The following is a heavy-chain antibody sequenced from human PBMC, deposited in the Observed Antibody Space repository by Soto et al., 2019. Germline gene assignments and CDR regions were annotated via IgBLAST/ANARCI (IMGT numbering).Heavy chain of an antibody. CDR3: ASLAGDYIGRGFDY. CDR2: IYPDDSDT. CDR1: GYTFTAHW. Sequence: GAEVQKPGESLEISCKGSGYTFTAHWIAWVRQMPGKRLEWMGLIYPDDSDTRYSPSFRGQVTISADKSSNTAYLQWSSLKAWHTAIYYCASLAGDYIGRGFDYWGQGTPVTVSS. V-gene: IGHV5-51*01. D-gene: IGHD4-17*01. J-gene: IGHJ4*02.